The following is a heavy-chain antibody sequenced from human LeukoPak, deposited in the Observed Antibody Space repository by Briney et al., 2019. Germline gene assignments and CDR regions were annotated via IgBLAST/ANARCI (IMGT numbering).Heavy chain of an antibody. V-gene: IGHV4-59*01. Sequence: SETLSLTCTVSGGSISSYYWSWIRQPPGKGLEWIGYIYYSGSTNYNPSLKSRVTISVDTSKNQFSLKLSSVTAADTAVYYCARGDGYYDSSGYEHWGQGTLVTVSS. J-gene: IGHJ4*02. D-gene: IGHD3-22*01. CDR3: ARGDGYYDSSGYEH. CDR1: GGSISSYY. CDR2: IYYSGST.